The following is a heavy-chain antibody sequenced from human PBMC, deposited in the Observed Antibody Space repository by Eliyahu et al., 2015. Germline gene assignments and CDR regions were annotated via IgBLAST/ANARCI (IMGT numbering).Heavy chain of an antibody. CDR3: ARLFYDFSSGYQDV. CDR1: GASISTIYYY. CDR2: IYYTGNT. Sequence: QLQLQESGPGLVKPSETLSLTCTVSGASISTIYYYWGWXRQSPGRGLEWIGNIYYTGNTFYSPSLKSRVTISADTSKNQFSLRLRSVTAADTAVYYCARLFYDFSSGYQDVWGKGTTVIVSS. V-gene: IGHV4-39*01. D-gene: IGHD3-3*01. J-gene: IGHJ6*04.